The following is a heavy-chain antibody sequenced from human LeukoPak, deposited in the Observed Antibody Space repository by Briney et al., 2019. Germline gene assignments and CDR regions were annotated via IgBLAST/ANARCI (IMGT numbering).Heavy chain of an antibody. CDR2: INHSGST. J-gene: IGHJ4*02. V-gene: IGHV4-34*01. Sequence: SETLSLPCAVYGGSFSGYYWSWIRQPPGKGLEWIGEINHSGSTNYNPSLKSRVTISVDTSKNQFSLKLSSVTAAETAVYYCARGTSVVGATGDYWGQGTLVTVSS. CDR1: GGSFSGYY. D-gene: IGHD1-26*01. CDR3: ARGTSVVGATGDY.